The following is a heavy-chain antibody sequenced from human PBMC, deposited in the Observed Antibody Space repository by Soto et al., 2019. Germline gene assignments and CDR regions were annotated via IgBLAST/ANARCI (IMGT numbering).Heavy chain of an antibody. Sequence: QVQLQQWGAGLLKPSETLSLTCAVYGGFVSSGSYYWSWIRQPPGKVLEWIGEMSHSGGTHFNPSLKSRVTISLDTSKNQFSLKMSSVTAADTALYYCARVERGTATTVVDAFDIWGPGTMVTVSS. V-gene: IGHV4-34*01. CDR3: ARVERGTATTVVDAFDI. J-gene: IGHJ3*02. CDR2: MSHSGGT. D-gene: IGHD1-1*01. CDR1: GGFVSSGSYY.